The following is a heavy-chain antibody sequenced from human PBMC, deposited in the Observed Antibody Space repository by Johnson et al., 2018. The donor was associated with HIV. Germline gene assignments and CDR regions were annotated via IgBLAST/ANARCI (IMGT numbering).Heavy chain of an antibody. CDR3: AKAESDLNWGYAFDI. J-gene: IGHJ3*02. V-gene: IGHV3-30*18. CDR1: GFTISTYG. D-gene: IGHD7-27*01. CDR2: ISYDGSNK. Sequence: VQLLESGGGVVQPGGSLRLSCAASGFTISTYGMHWVRQAPGKGLEWVAVISYDGSNKYYADSVKGRFTISRDNSKNTLYLQMNSLRAEDTAVYYCAKAESDLNWGYAFDIWGQGTMVTVSS.